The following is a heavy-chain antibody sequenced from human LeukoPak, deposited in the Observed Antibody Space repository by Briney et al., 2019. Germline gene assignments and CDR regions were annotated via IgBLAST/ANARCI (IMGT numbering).Heavy chain of an antibody. D-gene: IGHD2-2*01. CDR3: ARGLGYCSSTSCYGLYNWFDP. V-gene: IGHV4-39*01. CDR1: GGSISSSSYY. Sequence: SETLSLTCTVSGGSISSSSYYWGWIRQPPGKGLEWIGSIYYSGSTYYNPSLKSRVTISVDTSKNQLSLKLSSVTAADTAVYYCARGLGYCSSTSCYGLYNWFDPWGQGTLVTVSS. J-gene: IGHJ5*02. CDR2: IYYSGST.